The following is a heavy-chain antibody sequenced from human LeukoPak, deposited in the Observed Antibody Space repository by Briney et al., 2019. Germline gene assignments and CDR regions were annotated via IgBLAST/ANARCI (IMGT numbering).Heavy chain of an antibody. D-gene: IGHD1-26*01. J-gene: IGHJ2*01. Sequence: SETLSLTCSVSGGSISNYYWSWIRQPAGKGLEWIGRIYTSGSTNYNPSLKSRVTMSVDTSKTQFSLKPSSVTAADTAVYYCARDRSGSYYGNYWYFDLWGRGTLVTVSS. CDR1: GGSISNYY. CDR2: IYTSGST. V-gene: IGHV4-4*07. CDR3: ARDRSGSYYGNYWYFDL.